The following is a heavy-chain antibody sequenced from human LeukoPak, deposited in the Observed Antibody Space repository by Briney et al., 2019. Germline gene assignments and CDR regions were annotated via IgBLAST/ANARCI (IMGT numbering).Heavy chain of an antibody. CDR1: GGTFSSYA. CDR3: ARTYYYDSSGYLFPTHLDY. Sequence: ASVKVSCKASGGTFSSYAISWVRQAPGQGLEWMGGIIPIFGTANYAQKFQGRVTITTDESTSTAYMELRSLRSDDTAVYYCARTYYYDSSGYLFPTHLDYWGQGTLVTVSS. V-gene: IGHV1-69*05. D-gene: IGHD3-22*01. J-gene: IGHJ4*02. CDR2: IIPIFGTA.